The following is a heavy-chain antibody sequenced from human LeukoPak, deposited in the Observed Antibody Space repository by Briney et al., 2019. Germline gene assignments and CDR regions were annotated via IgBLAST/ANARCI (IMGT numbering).Heavy chain of an antibody. Sequence: SETLSLTCAVYGGSFSGYYWSWNRQPPGKGLEWIGEINHSGSTNYNPSLKSRVTISVDTSKNQFSLKLSSVTAADTAVYYCARARGRYAYYFDYWGQGTLVTVSS. D-gene: IGHD3-16*01. CDR3: ARARGRYAYYFDY. CDR1: GGSFSGYY. CDR2: INHSGST. V-gene: IGHV4-34*01. J-gene: IGHJ4*02.